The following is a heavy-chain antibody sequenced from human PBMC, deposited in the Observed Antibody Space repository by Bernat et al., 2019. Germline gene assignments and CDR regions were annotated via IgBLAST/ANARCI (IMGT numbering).Heavy chain of an antibody. CDR2: IFSNDEK. D-gene: IGHD3-10*01. V-gene: IGHV2-26*01. J-gene: IGHJ4*02. CDR3: ARMTDYYGSGSYYTGPRRRFDY. Sequence: QVTLKESGPVLVKPTETLTLTCTVSGFSLSNARMGVSWIRQPPGKALEWLAHIFSNDEKSYSTSLKSRLTISKDTSKSQVVLTMTNMDPVDTATYYCARMTDYYGSGSYYTGPRRRFDYWGQGTLVTVSS. CDR1: GFSLSNARMG.